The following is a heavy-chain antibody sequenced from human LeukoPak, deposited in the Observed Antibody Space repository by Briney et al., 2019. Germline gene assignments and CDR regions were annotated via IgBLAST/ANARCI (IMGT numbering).Heavy chain of an antibody. CDR3: ASVDSSSSLMDYYYYGMDV. J-gene: IGHJ6*02. V-gene: IGHV3-21*01. CDR1: GFTFSSYS. D-gene: IGHD6-6*01. Sequence: AGGSLRLSCAASGFTFSSYSMNWVRQAPGKGLEWVSSISSSSSYIYYADSVKGRFTISRDNAKNSLYLQMNSLRAEDTAVYHCASVDSSSSLMDYYYYGMDVWGQGTTVTVSS. CDR2: ISSSSSYI.